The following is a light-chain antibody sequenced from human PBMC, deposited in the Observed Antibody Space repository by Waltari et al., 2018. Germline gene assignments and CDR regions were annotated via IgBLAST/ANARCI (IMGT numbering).Light chain of an antibody. J-gene: IGKJ1*01. V-gene: IGKV1-39*01. Sequence: DIQMTQSPPSLSASVGDGVTITCRASQTISSYLNWYQEKRGKAPKLLISAASRVQSGVPSRFNASGFGTDFTLTISSLHPEDFAIYYCQQSYMTPRTFGRGTKVEV. CDR3: QQSYMTPRT. CDR1: QTISSY. CDR2: AAS.